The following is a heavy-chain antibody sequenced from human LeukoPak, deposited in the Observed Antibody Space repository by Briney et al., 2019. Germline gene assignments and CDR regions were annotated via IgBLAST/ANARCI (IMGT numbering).Heavy chain of an antibody. CDR3: STSLRGSDCCLDY. V-gene: IGHV3-15*01. CDR2: IKSKTDGGTT. CDR1: GFTFSDAW. J-gene: IGHJ4*02. Sequence: GGSLRLSCAASGFTFSDAWVSWVRQAPGMGLEWVGRIKSKTDGGTTDHAAPVKGRFTISRDDSSGTLYLLMNSLKTEDTAVYYCSTSLRGSDCCLDYWGQGTLVAVSS. D-gene: IGHD2-21*02.